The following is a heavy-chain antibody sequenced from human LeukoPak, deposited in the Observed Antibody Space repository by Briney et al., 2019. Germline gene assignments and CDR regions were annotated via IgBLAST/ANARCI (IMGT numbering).Heavy chain of an antibody. D-gene: IGHD3-10*01. J-gene: IGHJ5*02. CDR2: ISYSGST. V-gene: IGHV4-59*08. Sequence: SETLSLTCTVSDDSFSTHYWTRIRQPPGKGLEWIGYISYSGSTNYNPSLKSRVTISVDTSKNQFSLKLSSVTAADTAVYYCARHWDDYYGSGSYAWFDPWGQGTLVTVSS. CDR3: ARHWDDYYGSGSYAWFDP. CDR1: DDSFSTHY.